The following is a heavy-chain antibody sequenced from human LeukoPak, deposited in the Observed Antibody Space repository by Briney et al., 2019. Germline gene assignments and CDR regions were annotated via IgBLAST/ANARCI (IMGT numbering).Heavy chain of an antibody. CDR1: GFTFGNYW. CDR3: TRDLMDYDVSTGLHHYYMDV. Sequence: GGSLRLSCAVSGFTFGNYWMSWVRQAPRKGLVWVSRINVDGRNINYADSVRGRFTISGDNAKNTLYLQMNTLRVEDTAVYYCTRDLMDYDVSTGLHHYYMDVWGQGTTVTVSS. D-gene: IGHD3-9*01. J-gene: IGHJ6*02. CDR2: INVDGRNI. V-gene: IGHV3-74*01.